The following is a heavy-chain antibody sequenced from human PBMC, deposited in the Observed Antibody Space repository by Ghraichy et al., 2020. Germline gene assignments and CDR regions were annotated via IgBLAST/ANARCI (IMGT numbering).Heavy chain of an antibody. CDR2: IYYSGST. J-gene: IGHJ5*02. CDR1: GGSISSYY. CDR3: ARDPHYYGSGSYYIMGGWFDP. D-gene: IGHD3-10*01. V-gene: IGHV4-59*01. Sequence: SETLSLTCTVSGGSISSYYWSWIRQPPGKGLEWIGYIYYSGSTNYNPSLKSRVTISVDTSKNQFSLKLSSVTAADTAVYYCARDPHYYGSGSYYIMGGWFDPWGQGTLVTVSS.